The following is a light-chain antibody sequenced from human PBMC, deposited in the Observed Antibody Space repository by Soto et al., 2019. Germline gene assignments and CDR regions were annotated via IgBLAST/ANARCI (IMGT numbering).Light chain of an antibody. CDR1: SSDVGGYNY. V-gene: IGLV2-14*01. CDR2: DVS. CDR3: SSYTSSSTRV. Sequence: QSALTQPASVSGSPGQSITISCTGTSSDVGGYNYVSWYQQHPGKAPKLMIYDVSNRPSGVSNRFSGSKSGNTASLTISGLQAEDEAAYYCSSYTSSSTRVFGGETKLTVL. J-gene: IGLJ2*01.